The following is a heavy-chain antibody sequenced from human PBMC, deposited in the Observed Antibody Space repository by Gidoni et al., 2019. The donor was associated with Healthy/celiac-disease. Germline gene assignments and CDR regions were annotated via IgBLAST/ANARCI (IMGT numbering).Heavy chain of an antibody. V-gene: IGHV1-8*01. CDR2: MNPNSGNT. D-gene: IGHD3-3*01. J-gene: IGHJ5*02. Sequence: QVQLVQSGAEVKKPGASVKVSCKASGYTFTSYDINWVRQATGQGLEWMGWMNPNSGNTGYAQKFQGRVTMTRNTSISTAYMELSSLRSEDTAVYYCARVAWAGFWSGYYPGSGFDPWGQGTLVTVSS. CDR1: GYTFTSYD. CDR3: ARVAWAGFWSGYYPGSGFDP.